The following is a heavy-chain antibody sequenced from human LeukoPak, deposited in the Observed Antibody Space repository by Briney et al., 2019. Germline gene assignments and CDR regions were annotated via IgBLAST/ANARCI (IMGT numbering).Heavy chain of an antibody. J-gene: IGHJ3*02. CDR3: AREDGTSMDNAFDI. CDR1: GGSISSTDDY. Sequence: SETLSLTCAVSGGSISSTDDYWGWIRQPPGKGPEWIGSIYYSGSTYYNPSLKSRVTISEDPSKNQFSLKLSSVTAADTAVYYCAREDGTSMDNAFDIWGQGTMVTVSS. V-gene: IGHV4-39*07. CDR2: IYYSGST. D-gene: IGHD5-18*01.